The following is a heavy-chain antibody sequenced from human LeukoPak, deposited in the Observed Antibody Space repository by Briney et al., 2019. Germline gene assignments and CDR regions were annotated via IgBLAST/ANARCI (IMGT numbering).Heavy chain of an antibody. J-gene: IGHJ5*02. D-gene: IGHD5/OR15-5a*01. Sequence: ASVKVSCKASGYTFTGYYMHWVRQAPGQGLEWMGWINPNIGGTNYAQKFQGRVTMTGDTSISTAYMELSSLRSDDTAVYYCAREGPLRLPYFDPWGQGTLVTVSS. CDR2: INPNIGGT. CDR1: GYTFTGYY. CDR3: AREGPLRLPYFDP. V-gene: IGHV1-2*02.